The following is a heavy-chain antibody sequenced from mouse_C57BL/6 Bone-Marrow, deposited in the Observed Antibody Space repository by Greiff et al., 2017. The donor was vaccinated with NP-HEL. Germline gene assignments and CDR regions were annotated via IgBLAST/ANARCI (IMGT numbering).Heavy chain of an antibody. J-gene: IGHJ2*01. V-gene: IGHV1-19*01. D-gene: IGHD1-1*01. CDR1: GYTFTDYY. CDR3: ARTDITTVSYYFDY. CDR2: INPYNGGT. Sequence: VQLQQSGPVLVKPGASVKMSCKASGYTFTDYYMNWVKQSPGKSLEWIGVINPYNGGTSYNQKFKGKATLTVDKSCRTANMELNSLTSEDSAVYYCARTDITTVSYYFDYWGQGTTLTVSS.